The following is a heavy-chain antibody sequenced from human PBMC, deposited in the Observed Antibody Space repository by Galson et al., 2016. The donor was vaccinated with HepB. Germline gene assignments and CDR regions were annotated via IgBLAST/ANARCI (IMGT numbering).Heavy chain of an antibody. CDR3: AWAFDY. CDR2: ISHDGTTT. CDR1: GFSFNNYG. V-gene: IGHV3-30*03. Sequence: SLRLSCAASGFSFNNYGMHWVRQAPGKGLDWVAVISHDGTTTYSADSVKGRFTISRDNSKHTLYLQMTSLRPEDTAIYYCAWAFDYWGQGILVTVAS. J-gene: IGHJ4*02.